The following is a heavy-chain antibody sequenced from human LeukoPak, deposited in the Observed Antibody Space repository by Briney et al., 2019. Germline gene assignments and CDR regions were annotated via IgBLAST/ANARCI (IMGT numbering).Heavy chain of an antibody. Sequence: PSETLSLTCAVYGGSFSGYYWSWIRQPPGKGLEWIGYIYYSGSTNYNPSLKSRVTISVDTSKNQFSLKLSSVTAADTAVYYCARGGFWFDPWGQGTLVTVSS. V-gene: IGHV4-59*01. J-gene: IGHJ5*02. D-gene: IGHD3-16*01. CDR3: ARGGFWFDP. CDR2: IYYSGST. CDR1: GGSFSGYY.